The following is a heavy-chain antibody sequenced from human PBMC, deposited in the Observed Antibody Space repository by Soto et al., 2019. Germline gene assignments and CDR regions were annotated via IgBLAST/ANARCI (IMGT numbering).Heavy chain of an antibody. CDR2: IRSKANNYAT. CDR3: ATSRKLVATIWRPFDY. CDR1: GFTFSGSA. Sequence: PGGSLRLSCAASGFTFSGSAMHWVRQAPGKGLEWLGRIRSKANNYATMYTASVRGRFTISRDDSKNTAYLQLNSLRSDDTAVYYCATSRKLVATIWRPFDYWGQGTLVTVSS. V-gene: IGHV3-73*01. D-gene: IGHD5-12*01. J-gene: IGHJ4*02.